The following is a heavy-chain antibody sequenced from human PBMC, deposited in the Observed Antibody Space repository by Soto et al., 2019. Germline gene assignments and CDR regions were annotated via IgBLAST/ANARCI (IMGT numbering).Heavy chain of an antibody. J-gene: IGHJ6*02. CDR3: ARDPGYARGYYYYGMDV. CDR2: ISSSISYI. V-gene: IGHV3-21*01. Sequence: PXESLRLSCAASGFTFSSYSMNWVRQAPGKGLEWVSSISSSISYIYYADSVKGRFTISRDNAKNSLYLQMNSLRAEDTAVYYCARDPGYARGYYYYGMDVWGQGTTVTVSS. CDR1: GFTFSSYS. D-gene: IGHD5-12*01.